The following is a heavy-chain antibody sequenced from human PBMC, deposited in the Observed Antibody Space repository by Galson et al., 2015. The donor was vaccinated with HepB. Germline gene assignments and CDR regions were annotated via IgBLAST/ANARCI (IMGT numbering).Heavy chain of an antibody. CDR1: GYTFTTYA. V-gene: IGHV7-4-1*02. CDR2: INTNTGDP. J-gene: IGHJ5*02. CDR3: ARTPYYGSRNFYNAWFGP. D-gene: IGHD3-10*01. Sequence: SVKVSCKASGYTFTTYAMNWVRQAPGQGLEWMGWINTNTGDPTYAQGFTGRFVFSLDTSVSTAYLQISSLKAEDTAVYYCARTPYYGSRNFYNAWFGPWGQGTLVTVSS.